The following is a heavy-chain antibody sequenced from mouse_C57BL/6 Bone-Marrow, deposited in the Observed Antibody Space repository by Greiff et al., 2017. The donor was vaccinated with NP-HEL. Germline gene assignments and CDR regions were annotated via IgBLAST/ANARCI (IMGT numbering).Heavy chain of an antibody. Sequence: QVQLKQSGPELVKPGASVKISCKASGYAFSSSWMNWVKQRPGKGLEWIGRIYPGDGDTNYNGKFKGKATLTADKSSSTAYMQLSSLTSEDSAVYFCARCSITTVVDYYAMDYWGQGTSVTVSS. CDR2: IYPGDGDT. D-gene: IGHD1-1*01. J-gene: IGHJ4*01. CDR3: ARCSITTVVDYYAMDY. CDR1: GYAFSSSW. V-gene: IGHV1-82*01.